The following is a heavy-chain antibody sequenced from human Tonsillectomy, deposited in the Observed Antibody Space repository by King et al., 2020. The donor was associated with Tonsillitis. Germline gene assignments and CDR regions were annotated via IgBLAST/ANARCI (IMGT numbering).Heavy chain of an antibody. J-gene: IGHJ4*02. CDR2: IDPSDSYT. CDR1: GYSFTSYW. D-gene: IGHD3-22*01. CDR3: ARHVSNYDSSGYYLGD. V-gene: IGHV5-10-1*01. Sequence: GQLVQSGAEVKKPGESLRISCKGSGYSFTSYWISWVRQMPGKGLEWMGRIDPSDSYTNYSPSFQGHVSISADKSISTAYLQWSSLKAADTAMYYCARHVSNYDSSGYYLGDWGQGTLVTVSS.